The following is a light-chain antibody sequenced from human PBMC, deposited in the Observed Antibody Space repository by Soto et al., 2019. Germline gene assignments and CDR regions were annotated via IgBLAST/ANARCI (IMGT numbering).Light chain of an antibody. V-gene: IGLV3-21*04. CDR2: YDS. Sequence: SYELTQPPSVSMAPGKTARITCGGSNIGSKGVHWYQQKPGQAPVLVIYYDSDRPSGIPERFSGSNSGNTATLTISRVEAGDEADYYCQVWDSSSDHPGVFGGGTKLTVL. CDR3: QVWDSSSDHPGV. CDR1: NIGSKG. J-gene: IGLJ3*02.